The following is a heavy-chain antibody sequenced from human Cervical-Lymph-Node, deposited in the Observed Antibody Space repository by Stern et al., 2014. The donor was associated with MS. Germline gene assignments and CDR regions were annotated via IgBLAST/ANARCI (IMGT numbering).Heavy chain of an antibody. CDR1: GFSFSSYW. D-gene: IGHD5-24*01. CDR3: ATLGWADY. Sequence: EVQLVESGGGLVQPWGSLRLSCAASGFSFSSYWMHWVRQAPGKGLVWVSRIDSDGITTGYADSVKGRFTISRDNAKNTLYLQMNSLRAEDTAVYYCATLGWADYWGQGTLVTVSS. V-gene: IGHV3-74*01. CDR2: IDSDGITT. J-gene: IGHJ4*02.